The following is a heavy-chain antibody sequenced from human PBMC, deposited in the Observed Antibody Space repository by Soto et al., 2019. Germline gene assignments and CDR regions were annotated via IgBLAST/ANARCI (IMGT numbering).Heavy chain of an antibody. CDR3: ARDIGYCSSTSCHRGAYYYYYYMDV. D-gene: IGHD2-2*03. J-gene: IGHJ6*03. V-gene: IGHV6-1*01. CDR2: TYYRSKWYN. Sequence: SQTLSLTCAISGDSVSSNSAAWNWIRQSPSRGLEWLGRTYYRSKWYNDYEVSVKSRITINPDTSKNQFSLQLNSVTPEDTAVYYCARDIGYCSSTSCHRGAYYYYYYMDVWGKGTTVTVSS. CDR1: GDSVSSNSAA.